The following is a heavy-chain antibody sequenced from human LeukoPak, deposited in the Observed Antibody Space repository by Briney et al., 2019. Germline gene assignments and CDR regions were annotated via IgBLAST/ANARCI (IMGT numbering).Heavy chain of an antibody. D-gene: IGHD3/OR15-3a*01. Sequence: GGSLRLSCEGATVTLTGYTMAWVRQAPGKGLEWVSYISTTSSYIYYGDSMNGRFTISRDNAKNSLFLQMSSLRVEDTAVYFCARVANEYDFWSPVYGMDVWGQGTSVIVSS. CDR3: ARVANEYDFWSPVYGMDV. V-gene: IGHV3-21*01. CDR2: ISTTSSYI. CDR1: TVTLTGYT. J-gene: IGHJ6*02.